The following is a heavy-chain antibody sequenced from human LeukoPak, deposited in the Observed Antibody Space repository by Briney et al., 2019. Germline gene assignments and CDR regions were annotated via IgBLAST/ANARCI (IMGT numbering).Heavy chain of an antibody. CDR1: GVSVSSGSYY. J-gene: IGHJ4*02. D-gene: IGHD6-19*01. Sequence: SKTLSLTCTVSGVSVSSGSYYWSWIRQPPGKGLEWIGYIYYSGHTNYNPSLKSRVTISVDTSKNQFSLKLSSVTAADTAVYYCARAVTGTSDYWGRGTLVTVSS. V-gene: IGHV4-61*01. CDR3: ARAVTGTSDY. CDR2: IYYSGHT.